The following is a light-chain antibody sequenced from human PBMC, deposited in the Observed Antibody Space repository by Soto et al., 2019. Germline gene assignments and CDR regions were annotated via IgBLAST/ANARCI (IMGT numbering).Light chain of an antibody. CDR2: KAS. J-gene: IGKJ1*01. CDR1: QSVSTW. CDR3: QQYNSWT. Sequence: DIQMTQSPSTLSASVGDRVTITCRASQSVSTWLAWYQQKPGKAPKLLIYKASNLESGVPSRFTGSGSGTEFTLTISSLQPDDFATYHCQQYNSWTFGQGTKVEIK. V-gene: IGKV1-5*03.